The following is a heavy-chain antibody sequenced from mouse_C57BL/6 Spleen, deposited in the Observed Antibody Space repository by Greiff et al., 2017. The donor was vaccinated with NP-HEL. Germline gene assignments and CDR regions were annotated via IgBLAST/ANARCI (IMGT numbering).Heavy chain of an antibody. CDR3: ARWGNYGSSNWYFDV. J-gene: IGHJ1*03. CDR2: IYPGSGNT. Sequence: QVQLQQSGAELVRPGASVKLSCKASGYTFTDYYINWVKQRPGQGLEWIARIYPGSGNTYYNEKFKGKATLTAEKSSSTAYMQLSSLTSEDSAVYFCARWGNYGSSNWYFDVWGTGTTVTVSS. CDR1: GYTFTDYY. D-gene: IGHD1-1*01. V-gene: IGHV1-76*01.